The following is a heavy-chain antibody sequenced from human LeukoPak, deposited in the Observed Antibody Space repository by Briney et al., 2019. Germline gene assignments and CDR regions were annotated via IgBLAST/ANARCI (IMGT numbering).Heavy chain of an antibody. Sequence: PSETLSLTCAVYGGSFSGYYWSWIRQPPGKGLEWIGEINHSGSTNYNPSLKSRVTISVDTSKNQFSLKLSSVTAADTAVYYCARIVDSQIEYSSSSLAFDIWGQGTMVTVSS. D-gene: IGHD6-6*01. CDR2: INHSGST. CDR3: ARIVDSQIEYSSSSLAFDI. CDR1: GGSFSGYY. J-gene: IGHJ3*02. V-gene: IGHV4-34*01.